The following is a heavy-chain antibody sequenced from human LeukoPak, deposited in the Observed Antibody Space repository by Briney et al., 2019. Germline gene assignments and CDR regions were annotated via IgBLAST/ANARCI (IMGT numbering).Heavy chain of an antibody. Sequence: ASVKVSCKSSGYTFIRYYIHWVRQAPGQGLEWMGVINPGDTGTSYAQQFQSRITMTRDPSTSTVYMELSSLTSEDTALYYCARDLGRGGDYWGQGTLVTVSS. CDR1: GYTFIRYY. CDR2: INPGDTGT. J-gene: IGHJ4*02. CDR3: ARDLGRGGDY. D-gene: IGHD3-10*01. V-gene: IGHV1-46*01.